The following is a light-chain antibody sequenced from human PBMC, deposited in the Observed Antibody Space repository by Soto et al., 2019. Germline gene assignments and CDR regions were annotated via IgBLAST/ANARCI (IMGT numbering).Light chain of an antibody. J-gene: IGKJ5*01. CDR3: HQYGNSPPGT. CDR2: GAS. CDR1: QSVGNSH. Sequence: ETVLTQSPGTLYFSPGERATLSCRASQSVGNSHVAWHQQRRGLPPRLLIYGASNRATGIPDRFSGSGSGADFTLTTSRLEPEDFAVYFCHQYGNSPPGTFGQGTRLEI. V-gene: IGKV3-20*01.